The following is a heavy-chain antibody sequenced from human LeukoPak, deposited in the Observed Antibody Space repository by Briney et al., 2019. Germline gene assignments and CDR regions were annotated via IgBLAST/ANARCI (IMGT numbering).Heavy chain of an antibody. CDR3: ARERITMVRGVIGYFDY. Sequence: MAGGSLRLSCAASGFTFSSYSMNWVRQAPGEGLEWVSSISSSSSYIYYADSVKGRFTISRGNAKNSLYLQMNSLRAEDTAVYYCARERITMVRGVIGYFDYWGQGTLVTVSS. J-gene: IGHJ4*02. V-gene: IGHV3-21*01. CDR2: ISSSSSYI. D-gene: IGHD3-10*01. CDR1: GFTFSSYS.